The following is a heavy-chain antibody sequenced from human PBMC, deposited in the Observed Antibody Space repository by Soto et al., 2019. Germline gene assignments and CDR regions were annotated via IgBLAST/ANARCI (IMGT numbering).Heavy chain of an antibody. Sequence: QITLKESGPTLVKPTQTLTLTCTFSGFSLSTSGVGVGWIRQPPGKALEWLALIYWDDDKRYSPSLKSRLTTXKXTXXNQVVLTMTNMDPVDTATYYCPHVLYSSSWYYFDYWGQGTLVTVSS. J-gene: IGHJ4*02. CDR2: IYWDDDK. V-gene: IGHV2-5*02. D-gene: IGHD6-13*01. CDR3: PHVLYSSSWYYFDY. CDR1: GFSLSTSGVG.